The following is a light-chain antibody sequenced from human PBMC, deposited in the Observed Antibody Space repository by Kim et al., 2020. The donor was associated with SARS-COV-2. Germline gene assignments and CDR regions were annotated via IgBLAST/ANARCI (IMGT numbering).Light chain of an antibody. CDR1: KLGNKY. Sequence: SYELTQPPSVSVSPGQTVSITCSGDKLGNKYVSWYQQKSGQSPLLLIYQDTKRPSGIAERFSGSNSGNTATLTISGTQPVDEVDYYCQAWDNSVIFGGGTQLTVL. V-gene: IGLV3-1*01. CDR2: QDT. CDR3: QAWDNSVI. J-gene: IGLJ2*01.